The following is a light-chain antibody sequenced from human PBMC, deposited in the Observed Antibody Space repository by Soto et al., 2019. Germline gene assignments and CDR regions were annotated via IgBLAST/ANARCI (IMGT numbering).Light chain of an antibody. V-gene: IGLV2-14*01. CDR3: SSYTSSSTRV. J-gene: IGLJ1*01. CDR2: DVT. CDR1: SSDVGGYNY. Sequence: QSALTQPACVSGSPGQSITISCTGTSSDVGGYNYVSWFQQHPGRAPKLIIYDVTNRPSGVSNRFSGSKSGNTASLTISGLQAEDEADYYCSSYTSSSTRVFGTGTKVTVL.